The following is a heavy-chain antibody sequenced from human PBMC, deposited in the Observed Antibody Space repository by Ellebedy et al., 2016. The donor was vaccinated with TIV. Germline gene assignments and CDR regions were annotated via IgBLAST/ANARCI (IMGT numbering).Heavy chain of an antibody. V-gene: IGHV3-7*01. Sequence: GESLKISXAASGFTFRSYWMSWVRQAPGKGLEWVANINQDGSEKYYVDSVKGRFTISRDNVKNSLYLQVNSLRAEDTAVYYCAKIQWLVRRYYFDYWGQGTLVTVSS. CDR2: INQDGSEK. J-gene: IGHJ4*02. CDR3: AKIQWLVRRYYFDY. D-gene: IGHD6-19*01. CDR1: GFTFRSYW.